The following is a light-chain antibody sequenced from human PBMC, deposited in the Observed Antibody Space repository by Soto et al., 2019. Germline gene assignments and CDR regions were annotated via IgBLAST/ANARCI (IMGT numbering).Light chain of an antibody. CDR1: QSVSSY. CDR3: QQRSNWPIT. Sequence: EIVLTQFPATLSLSPGERATLSCRASQSVSSYLAWYQQKPGQAPRXLIYDASNRATGIPARFSGSGSGTDLTLTISSLEPEDFEVYYCQQRSNWPITFGQGTRLEIK. CDR2: DAS. J-gene: IGKJ5*01. V-gene: IGKV3-11*01.